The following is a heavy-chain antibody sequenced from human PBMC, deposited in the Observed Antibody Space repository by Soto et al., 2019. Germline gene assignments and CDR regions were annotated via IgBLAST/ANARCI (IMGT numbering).Heavy chain of an antibody. V-gene: IGHV1-3*01. J-gene: IGHJ4*02. CDR1: GYTFTSYA. CDR2: LNAGNGNT. Sequence: QVQLVQSGAEVKKPGASVKVSCKASGYTFTSYAMHWVRQAPGQRLEWMGWLNAGNGNTKYSQKFQGRVTITRDTSACTAYLELSSMRSEDTVVYSCASVGVAVAGTNYWGQGTLVTVSS. D-gene: IGHD6-19*01. CDR3: ASVGVAVAGTNY.